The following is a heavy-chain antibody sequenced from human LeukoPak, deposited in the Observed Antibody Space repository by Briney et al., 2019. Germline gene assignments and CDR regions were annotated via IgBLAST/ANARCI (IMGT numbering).Heavy chain of an antibody. CDR2: IIPIFGTA. CDR1: GGTFSSYA. Sequence: SVKVSCKASGGTFSSYAISWLRQAPGQGLEWMGRIIPIFGTANYAQKFQGRVTITTDESTSTAYMELSSLRSEDTAVYYCAREKYYGSGGIDYWGQGTLVTVSS. J-gene: IGHJ4*02. CDR3: AREKYYGSGGIDY. D-gene: IGHD3-10*01. V-gene: IGHV1-69*05.